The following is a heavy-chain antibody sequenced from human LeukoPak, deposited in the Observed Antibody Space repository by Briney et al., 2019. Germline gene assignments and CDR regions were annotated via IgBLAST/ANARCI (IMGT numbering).Heavy chain of an antibody. D-gene: IGHD4-17*01. J-gene: IGHJ1*01. Sequence: SQTLSLTCTVSGGSINSGSYYWTWIRQPAGKGLEWIARVYTSGSTNYKPSLRSRVTISLDTSKNQFSLKLSSVTAADTAVYYCAREKSGVTTPAEYFQHWGQGTLVTVSS. CDR2: VYTSGST. CDR1: GGSINSGSYY. V-gene: IGHV4-61*02. CDR3: AREKSGVTTPAEYFQH.